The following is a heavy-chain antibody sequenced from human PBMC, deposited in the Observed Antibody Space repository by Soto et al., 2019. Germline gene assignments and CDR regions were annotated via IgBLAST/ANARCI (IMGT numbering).Heavy chain of an antibody. V-gene: IGHV4-39*01. CDR2: IYYSGST. J-gene: IGHJ4*02. CDR1: GGSISSSSYY. D-gene: IGHD3-22*01. CDR3: ARHSTVNYYDRYTFDY. Sequence: SETLSLTCTVSGGSISSSSYYWGWIRQPPGKGLEWIGSIYYSGSTYYNPSLKSRVTISVDTSKNQFSLKLSSVTAADTAVYYCARHSTVNYYDRYTFDYWGQGTLVTVSS.